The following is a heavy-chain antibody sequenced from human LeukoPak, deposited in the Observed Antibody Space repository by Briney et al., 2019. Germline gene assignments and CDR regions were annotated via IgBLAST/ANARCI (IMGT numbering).Heavy chain of an antibody. Sequence: SETLSLTCTVSGGSINTPNYYWGWIRQTPGKGLEWIGSIYYSGSTYYNPSLKSRVTISVDTSKNQFSLKLSSVTAADTAVYYCARGVMTTVTTRTDYWGQGTLVTVSS. J-gene: IGHJ4*02. CDR1: GGSINTPNYY. V-gene: IGHV4-39*07. CDR2: IYYSGST. D-gene: IGHD4-17*01. CDR3: ARGVMTTVTTRTDY.